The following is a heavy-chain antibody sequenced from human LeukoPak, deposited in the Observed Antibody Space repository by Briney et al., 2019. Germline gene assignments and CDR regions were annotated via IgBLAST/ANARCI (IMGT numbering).Heavy chain of an antibody. CDR3: ARADYMDV. Sequence: NPSETLSLTRAVYGGSFSGYYWSWIRQPPGKGLEWIGEINHSGSTNYNPSLKGRVTISVDTSKNQFSLKLSSVTAADTAVYYCARADYMDVWGKGTTVTVSS. CDR1: GGSFSGYY. V-gene: IGHV4-34*01. CDR2: INHSGST. J-gene: IGHJ6*03.